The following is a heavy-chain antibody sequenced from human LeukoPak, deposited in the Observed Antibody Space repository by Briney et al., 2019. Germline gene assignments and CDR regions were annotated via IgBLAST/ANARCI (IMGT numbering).Heavy chain of an antibody. CDR1: GGSISSGGYS. CDR3: ARNSGYDQDAFDI. V-gene: IGHV4-30-2*01. J-gene: IGHJ3*02. D-gene: IGHD5-12*01. CDR2: IYHSGST. Sequence: PSETLSLTCAVSGGSISSGGYSWSWIRQPPGKGLEWIGYIYHSGSTYYNPSLKSRVTISVDRSKNQFSLKLSSVTAADTAVYYCARNSGYDQDAFDIWGQGIMVTVSS.